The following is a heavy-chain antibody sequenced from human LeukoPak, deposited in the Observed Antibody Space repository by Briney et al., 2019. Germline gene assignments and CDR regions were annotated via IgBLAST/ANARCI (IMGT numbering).Heavy chain of an antibody. CDR2: IRWSSGSI. Sequence: GGSLRLSCAVSGFTFDDYAMRWVRQAPGKGLEWVSGIRWSSGSIGYADSVKGRFTISRDNAKNSLYLQMNSLRAEDTALYYCAKDKSRYSSSWQFDYWGQGTVVTVSS. CDR1: GFTFDDYA. V-gene: IGHV3-9*01. CDR3: AKDKSRYSSSWQFDY. D-gene: IGHD6-13*01. J-gene: IGHJ4*02.